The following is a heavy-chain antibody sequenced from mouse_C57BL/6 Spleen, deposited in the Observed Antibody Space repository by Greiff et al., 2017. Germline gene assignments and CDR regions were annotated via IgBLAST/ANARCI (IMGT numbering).Heavy chain of an antibody. D-gene: IGHD2-1*01. Sequence: VQLKESGAELVRPGASVKLSCTASGFNIKDDYMNWVKQRPEQSLEWIGWIDPENGDTEYASKFQGKATITADTSSNTAYLQLSSLTSEDTAVYYCSKADSLYCGDYWGQGTTLTVSS. CDR3: SKADSLYCGDY. CDR1: GFNIKDDY. J-gene: IGHJ2*01. CDR2: IDPENGDT. V-gene: IGHV14-4*01.